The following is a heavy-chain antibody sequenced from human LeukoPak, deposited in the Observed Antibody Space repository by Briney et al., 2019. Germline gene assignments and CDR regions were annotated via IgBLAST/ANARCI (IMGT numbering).Heavy chain of an antibody. CDR2: IIGSGVST. J-gene: IGHJ6*02. Sequence: GGSLRLSCAASGFTFSSYAMNWVRQAPGRGLEWVSTIIGSGVSTFYADSVKGRFTISRDNSKNTLYLQVNSLRAEDTAVYYCARRQVVGGNYYGIDVWGQGTTVTVSS. V-gene: IGHV3-23*01. CDR1: GFTFSSYA. CDR3: ARRQVVGGNYYGIDV. D-gene: IGHD2-15*01.